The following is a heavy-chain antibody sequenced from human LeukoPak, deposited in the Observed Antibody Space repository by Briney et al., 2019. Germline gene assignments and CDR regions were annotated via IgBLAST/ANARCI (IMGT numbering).Heavy chain of an antibody. CDR3: ARETSGSGYSPDY. CDR2: ISGSGATT. D-gene: IGHD3-22*01. Sequence: GGSLRLSCAASGFTFSGYSLNWVRQAPGKGLEWVSVISGSGATTYYADSVKGRFIISRDNPKNTLYLQMNSLRGEDTALYYCARETSGSGYSPDYWGQGTLVTVSS. V-gene: IGHV3-23*01. CDR1: GFTFSGYS. J-gene: IGHJ4*02.